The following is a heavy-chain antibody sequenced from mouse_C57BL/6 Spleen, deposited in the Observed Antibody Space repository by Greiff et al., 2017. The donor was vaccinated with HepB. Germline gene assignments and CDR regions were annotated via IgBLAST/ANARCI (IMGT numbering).Heavy chain of an antibody. V-gene: IGHV1-59*01. J-gene: IGHJ1*03. Sequence: QVQLQQPGAELVRPGTSVKLSCKASGYTFTSYWMHWVKQRPGQGLEWIGVIDPSDSYTNYNQKFKGKATLTVDKSSSTAYRQLSSLTSEDSAVYYCARFGLITTLVGYFDVWGTGTTVTVSA. CDR3: ARFGLITTLVGYFDV. CDR2: IDPSDSYT. D-gene: IGHD1-1*01. CDR1: GYTFTSYW.